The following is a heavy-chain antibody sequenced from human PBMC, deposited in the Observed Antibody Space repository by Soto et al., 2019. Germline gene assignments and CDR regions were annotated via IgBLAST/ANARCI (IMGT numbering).Heavy chain of an antibody. V-gene: IGHV3-23*01. CDR1: GFTFSSYW. Sequence: AGGSLRLSCAASGFTFSSYWMHWVRQAPGKGLVWVSGISGSGSSTYYADSVKGRFTISRDNSKNTLYLQMNSLRAEDTAVYYCAKCPELWWFDYWGQGTLVTVSS. D-gene: IGHD3-16*01. J-gene: IGHJ4*02. CDR3: AKCPELWWFDY. CDR2: ISGSGSST.